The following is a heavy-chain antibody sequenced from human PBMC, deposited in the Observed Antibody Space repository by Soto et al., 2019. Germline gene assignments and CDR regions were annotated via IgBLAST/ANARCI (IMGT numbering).Heavy chain of an antibody. Sequence: SETLSLTCTVSGGSISSGDYYWSWIRQPPGKGLEWIGYIYYSGSTYYNPSLKSRVTISVDTSKNQFSLKLSSVTAADTAVYYCARVRGHYDFWSGQYYYYGMDVWGQGTTVTVSS. V-gene: IGHV4-30-4*01. CDR2: IYYSGST. D-gene: IGHD3-3*01. CDR1: GGSISSGDYY. CDR3: ARVRGHYDFWSGQYYYYGMDV. J-gene: IGHJ6*02.